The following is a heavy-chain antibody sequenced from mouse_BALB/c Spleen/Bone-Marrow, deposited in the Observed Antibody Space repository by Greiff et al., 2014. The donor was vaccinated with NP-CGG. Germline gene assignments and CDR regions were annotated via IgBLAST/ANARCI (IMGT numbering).Heavy chain of an antibody. Sequence: VQLKESGGGLVKPGGSLKLSCAASGFTFSDYYMYWVRQTPEKRLEWVATISDGGSYTYYPDSVKGRFTISRDNAKNNLYLQMSSLKSEDPAMYYCARDRRIASATDAIDYWGQGTSVTVSA. D-gene: IGHD1-2*01. CDR2: ISDGGSYT. V-gene: IGHV5-4*02. J-gene: IGHJ4*01. CDR1: GFTFSDYY. CDR3: ARDRRIASATDAIDY.